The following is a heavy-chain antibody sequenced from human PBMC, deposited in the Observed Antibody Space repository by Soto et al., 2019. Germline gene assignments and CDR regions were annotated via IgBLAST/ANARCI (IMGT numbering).Heavy chain of an antibody. CDR2: INSDGSST. CDR1: GFTFSSYL. Sequence: EGSLILSCAASGFTFSSYLMHWVRQAPGKGLVWVSRINSDGSSTSYADSVKGRFTISRDNAKNTLYLQMNSLRAEDTAVYYCARGPLSKWLLDYYYYYMDVWGKGTTVTVSS. J-gene: IGHJ6*03. D-gene: IGHD3-22*01. CDR3: ARGPLSKWLLDYYYYYMDV. V-gene: IGHV3-74*01.